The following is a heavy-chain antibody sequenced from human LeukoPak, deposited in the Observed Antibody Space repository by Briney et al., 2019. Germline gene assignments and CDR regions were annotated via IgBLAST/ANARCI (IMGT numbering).Heavy chain of an antibody. V-gene: IGHV3-23*01. CDR2: ISGSGGST. D-gene: IGHD2-2*02. Sequence: PGGSLRLSCAASGFTFSSYAMSWVRQAPGKGLEWASAISGSGGSTYYADSVKGRFTISRDNSKNTLYLQMNSLRAEDTAVYYCAKDPYCSSTSCYNGNYWGQGTLVTVSS. CDR3: AKDPYCSSTSCYNGNY. CDR1: GFTFSSYA. J-gene: IGHJ4*02.